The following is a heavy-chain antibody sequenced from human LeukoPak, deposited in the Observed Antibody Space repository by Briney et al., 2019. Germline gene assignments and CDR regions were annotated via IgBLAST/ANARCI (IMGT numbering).Heavy chain of an antibody. Sequence: ASVKVSCKASGYTFTGNYIHWVRQAPGQGLEWTGWINPNSGGTNYEQKFQGWVTMTRDTSISTVYMELSRLRSDDTAMYYCASEHYDILTGYSRGMDVWGQGTTVTVSS. V-gene: IGHV1-2*04. CDR2: INPNSGGT. CDR3: ASEHYDILTGYSRGMDV. CDR1: GYTFTGNY. J-gene: IGHJ6*02. D-gene: IGHD3-9*01.